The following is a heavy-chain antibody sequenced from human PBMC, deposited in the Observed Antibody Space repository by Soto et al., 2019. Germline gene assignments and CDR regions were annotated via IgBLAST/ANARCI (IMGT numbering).Heavy chain of an antibody. Sequence: QVQLQESGPGLVKPSETLSLTCTVSGGSIGNSYWSWIRQSPGKGLEWIGYIYYSGSSNYNPSLTSRVPISVDTSKNQFSLKLSSVTAADTAVYYCARHSSSWPIFDYWGQGTLVIVSS. J-gene: IGHJ4*02. V-gene: IGHV4-59*08. CDR1: GGSIGNSY. D-gene: IGHD6-13*01. CDR2: IYYSGSS. CDR3: ARHSSSWPIFDY.